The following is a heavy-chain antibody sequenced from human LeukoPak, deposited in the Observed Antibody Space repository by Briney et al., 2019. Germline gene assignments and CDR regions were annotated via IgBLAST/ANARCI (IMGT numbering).Heavy chain of an antibody. J-gene: IGHJ3*01. CDR3: ASKLPASDAFDV. V-gene: IGHV4-4*07. CDR2: VYASGRT. CDR1: GGSISSYY. D-gene: IGHD2-2*01. Sequence: PSETLSLTCTVSGGSISSYYWNWIRQPAGKALEWMGRVYASGRTNYNPSLKSRVTMSVDTSKNQFSLKLRSVTAADTAVYYCASKLPASDAFDVWGQGTVVTVSS.